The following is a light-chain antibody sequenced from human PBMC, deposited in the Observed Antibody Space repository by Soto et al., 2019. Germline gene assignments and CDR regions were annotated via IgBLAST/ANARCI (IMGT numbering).Light chain of an antibody. V-gene: IGKV3-20*01. J-gene: IGKJ4*01. CDR3: QQYGRSPLT. CDR1: QSVTSSY. Sequence: EIVLTQSPATLSVSPGNRATLSCRASQSVTSSYLAWYQQKPGQAPRLLIYGASSRATGIPDRFSGSGSGTDFTLTISRLEPEDSAVYYCQQYGRSPLTFGGGTKVDIK. CDR2: GAS.